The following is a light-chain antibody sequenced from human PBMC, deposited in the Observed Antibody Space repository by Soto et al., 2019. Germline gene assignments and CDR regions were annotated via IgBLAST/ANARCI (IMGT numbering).Light chain of an antibody. CDR3: QQYGSSPRT. CDR2: GAS. Sequence: EIVLTQSPGTLSLSPGERATLSCRASQSVSSSYLAWYQQKPGQAPRPLIYGASSMAFGVPDRFSGSGSGTDFTLTISRLEPEDFAAYYCQQYGSSPRTFGRGTKVEIK. CDR1: QSVSSSY. V-gene: IGKV3-20*01. J-gene: IGKJ1*01.